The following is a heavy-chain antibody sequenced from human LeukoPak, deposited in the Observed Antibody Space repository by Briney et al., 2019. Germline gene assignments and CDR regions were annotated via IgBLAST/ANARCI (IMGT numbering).Heavy chain of an antibody. D-gene: IGHD2-2*01. Sequence: GGSLRLSCAASGFTFSNAWMSWVRQAPGKGLEWVAFIRYAGSNKYYADSVKGRFTISRDNSKNTLYLQMNSLRAEDTAVYYCAKDGADCSSTSCHFDYWGQGTLVTVSS. CDR1: GFTFSNAW. V-gene: IGHV3-30*02. CDR2: IRYAGSNK. CDR3: AKDGADCSSTSCHFDY. J-gene: IGHJ4*02.